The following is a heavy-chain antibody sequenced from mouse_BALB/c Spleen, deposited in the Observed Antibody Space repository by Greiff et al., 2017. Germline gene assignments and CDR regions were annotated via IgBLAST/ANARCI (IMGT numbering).Heavy chain of an antibody. CDR2: IYPYNGGT. V-gene: IGHV1S29*02. J-gene: IGHJ2*01. CDR1: GYTFTDYN. D-gene: IGHD4-1*01. CDR3: AKGTGRDYFDY. Sequence: EVQLQQSGPELVKPGASVKISCKASGYTFTDYNMHWVKQSHGKSLEWIGYIYPYNGGTGYNQKFKSKATLTVDNSSSTAYMELRSLTSEDSAVYYCAKGTGRDYFDYWGQGTTLTVSS.